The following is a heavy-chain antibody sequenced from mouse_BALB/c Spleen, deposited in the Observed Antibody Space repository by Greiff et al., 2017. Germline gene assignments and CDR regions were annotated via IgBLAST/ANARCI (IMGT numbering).Heavy chain of an antibody. Sequence: VQLQQSGAELAKPGASVKMSCKASGYTFTSYWMHWVKQRPGQGLEWIGYINPSTGYTEYNQKFKDKATLTADKSSSTAYMQLSSLTSEDSAVYYCARSDRYYFDYWGQGTTLTVSS. CDR3: ARSDRYYFDY. CDR2: INPSTGYT. D-gene: IGHD2-14*01. CDR1: GYTFTSYW. J-gene: IGHJ2*01. V-gene: IGHV1-7*01.